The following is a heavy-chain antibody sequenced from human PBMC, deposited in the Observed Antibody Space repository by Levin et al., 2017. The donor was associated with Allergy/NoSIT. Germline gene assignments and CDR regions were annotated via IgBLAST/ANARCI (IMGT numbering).Heavy chain of an antibody. V-gene: IGHV1-18*01. J-gene: IGHJ6*02. CDR2: ISAYNGNT. D-gene: IGHD3-22*01. CDR3: ARDGGGYYYFFRAGSYERGMDV. Sequence: ASVKVSCKASGYTFTSYGISWVRQAPGQGLEWMGWISAYNGNTNYAQKLQGRVTMTTDTSTSTAYMELRSLRSDDTAVYYCARDGGGYYYFFRAGSYERGMDVWGQGTTVTVSS. CDR1: GYTFTSYG.